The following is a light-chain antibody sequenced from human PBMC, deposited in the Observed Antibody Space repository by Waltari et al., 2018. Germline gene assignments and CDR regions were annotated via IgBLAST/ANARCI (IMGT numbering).Light chain of an antibody. CDR1: QGSRND. Sequence: DIQMTQSPSSLSASVGDRVTIACRASQGSRNDVGWFQQKPGKAPQRPIYDASRLQSGFPSMFIDSGSWTQFTLTNSSLPPDDFATYYCLQHNTYPLTFGGGTKVEI. CDR3: LQHNTYPLT. CDR2: DAS. J-gene: IGKJ4*01. V-gene: IGKV1-17*01.